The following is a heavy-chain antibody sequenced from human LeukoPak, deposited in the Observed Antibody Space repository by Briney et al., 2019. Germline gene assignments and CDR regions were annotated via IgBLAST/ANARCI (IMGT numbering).Heavy chain of an antibody. V-gene: IGHV4-30-4*01. CDR3: ARDLRGYCSGGSCYWFDP. Sequence: SETLSLTCTVSGGSISSGDYYWSWIRQPPGKGLEWIGYIYYSGSTYYNPSLKSRVTISVDTSKNQFSLKLSSVTAADTAVYYCARDLRGYCSGGSCYWFDPWGQGTLVIVSS. CDR2: IYYSGST. CDR1: GGSISSGDYY. J-gene: IGHJ5*02. D-gene: IGHD2-15*01.